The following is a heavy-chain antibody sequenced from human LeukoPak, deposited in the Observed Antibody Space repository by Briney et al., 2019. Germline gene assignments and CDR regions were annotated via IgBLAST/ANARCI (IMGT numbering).Heavy chain of an antibody. D-gene: IGHD4-23*01. CDR3: ARTRSKVGTPTFDY. CDR2: INSGSSTI. J-gene: IGHJ4*02. V-gene: IGHV3-48*02. CDR1: GFTFSDYS. Sequence: GGSLRLSCAASGFTFSDYSMNWVRQAPGKGLEGVSYINSGSSTIYYVDSVEGRFTISRDNAKNSLYLQMNSLRDEDTAVYHCARTRSKVGTPTFDYWGQGTLVTVSS.